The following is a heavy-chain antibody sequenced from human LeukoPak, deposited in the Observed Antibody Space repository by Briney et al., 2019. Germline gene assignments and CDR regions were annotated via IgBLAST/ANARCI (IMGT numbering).Heavy chain of an antibody. Sequence: SETLSLTCTVSGGSISSYYWSWIRQPPGKGLEWIGDIYYTGSTNYNASLKSRVTISLDTSKNQFSLKLSSVTAADTAVYYCARHANYYGSGSYLNWFDPWGQGTLVTVSS. CDR2: IYYTGST. CDR3: ARHANYYGSGSYLNWFDP. J-gene: IGHJ5*02. V-gene: IGHV4-59*08. D-gene: IGHD3-10*01. CDR1: GGSISSYY.